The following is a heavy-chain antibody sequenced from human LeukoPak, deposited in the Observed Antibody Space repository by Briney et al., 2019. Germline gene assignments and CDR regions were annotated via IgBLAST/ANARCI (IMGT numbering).Heavy chain of an antibody. D-gene: IGHD2-2*01. V-gene: IGHV4-30-4*01. CDR2: IYYSGST. J-gene: IGHJ4*02. CDR1: GGSISSGDYY. Sequence: SETLSLTCTVSGGSISSGDYYWSWIRQPPGKGLEWIGYIYYSGSTYYNPSLKSRVTISVDTSKNQFSLKLSSVTAADTAVYFCARESCSSTSCYVIDYWGQGILVTVSS. CDR3: ARESCSSTSCYVIDY.